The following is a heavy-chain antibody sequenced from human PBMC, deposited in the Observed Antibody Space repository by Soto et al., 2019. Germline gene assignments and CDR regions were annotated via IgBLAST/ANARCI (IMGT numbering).Heavy chain of an antibody. J-gene: IGHJ4*02. CDR3: ARDPEGINDFDY. D-gene: IGHD2-21*01. CDR1: GFTFSNYG. V-gene: IGHV3-48*04. CDR2: INAPGETK. Sequence: EVHLVESGGGLVQPGGSLRLSCVASGFTFSNYGMNWARQAPGRGLEWVTHINAPGETKSYSDSVKGRFTVSRDDAKNSLYLQMSSLRADDTAIYYCARDPEGINDFDYWGQGTLVTVSS.